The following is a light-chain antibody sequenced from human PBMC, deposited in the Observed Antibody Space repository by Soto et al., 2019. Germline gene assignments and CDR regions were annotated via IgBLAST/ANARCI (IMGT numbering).Light chain of an antibody. V-gene: IGKV1-5*01. CDR2: DVS. J-gene: IGKJ5*01. CDR3: QQSYSTPIT. CDR1: QNVTTW. Sequence: DIPMTQSPSTLSASVGDRVTITCPASQNVTTWLAWYQHKPGKAPKLLLYDVSNLESGVPSRFSGSGSGTEFTLTISSLQSDDFATYYCQQSYSTPITFGQGTRLEIK.